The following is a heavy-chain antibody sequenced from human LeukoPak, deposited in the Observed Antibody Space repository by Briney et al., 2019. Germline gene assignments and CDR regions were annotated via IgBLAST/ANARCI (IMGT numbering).Heavy chain of an antibody. J-gene: IGHJ4*02. CDR3: SRESGAFCPFGY. D-gene: IGHD1-26*01. CDR2: VSLAGQT. V-gene: IGHV4-4*02. Sequence: SSGTLSLTCDVSGGSISNTNWWSWVRQPPGQRLEWIGEVSLAGQTNYNPSLNGRVTMSLDESSNQLSLKLTSVTAADTAIYYCSRESGAFCPFGYWGQGTLVIVPS. CDR1: GGSISNTNW.